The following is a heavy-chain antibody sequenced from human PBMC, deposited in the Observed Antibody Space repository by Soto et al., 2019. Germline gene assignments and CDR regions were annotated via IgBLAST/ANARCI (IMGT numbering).Heavy chain of an antibody. J-gene: IGHJ5*02. CDR1: GFTFSSYG. CDR3: AKGMITFGGVIVRLEWFDP. V-gene: IGHV3-30*18. Sequence: GGSLRLSCAASGFTFSSYGMHWVRQAPGKGLEWVAVISYDGSNKYYADSVKGRFTISRDNSKNTLYLQMNSLRAEDTAVYYCAKGMITFGGVIVRLEWFDPWGQGTLVTVSS. D-gene: IGHD3-16*02. CDR2: ISYDGSNK.